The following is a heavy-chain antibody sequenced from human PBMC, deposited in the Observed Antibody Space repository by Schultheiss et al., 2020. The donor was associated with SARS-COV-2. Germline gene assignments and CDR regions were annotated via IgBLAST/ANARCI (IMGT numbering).Heavy chain of an antibody. J-gene: IGHJ5*02. CDR3: ARGSTIPPGWFDP. D-gene: IGHD2/OR15-2a*01. CDR2: IYYSGST. V-gene: IGHV4-31*01. CDR1: GGSFSGYY. Sequence: SETLSLTCTVYGGSFSGYYWSWIRQHPGKGLEWIGYIYYSGSTYYNPSLKSLVTISVDTSKNQFSLKLSSVTAADTAVYYCARGSTIPPGWFDPWGQGTLVTVSS.